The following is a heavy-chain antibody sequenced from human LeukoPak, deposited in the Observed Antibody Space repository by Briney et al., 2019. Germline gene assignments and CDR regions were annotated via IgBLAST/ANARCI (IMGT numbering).Heavy chain of an antibody. CDR1: GFTFSSYS. Sequence: GGSLRLSCAASGFTFSSYSMNWVRQAPGKGLEWVSSISSSSSYIYYADSVKGRFTISRDNAKNSLSLQMNSLRAEDTAVYYCARDLVVRAEDAFDIWGQGTMVTVSS. CDR3: ARDLVVRAEDAFDI. CDR2: ISSSSSYI. J-gene: IGHJ3*02. D-gene: IGHD3-10*01. V-gene: IGHV3-21*01.